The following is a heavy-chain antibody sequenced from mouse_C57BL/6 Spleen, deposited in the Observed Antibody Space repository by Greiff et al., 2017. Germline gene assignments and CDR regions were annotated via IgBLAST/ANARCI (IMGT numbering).Heavy chain of an antibody. Sequence: EVHLVESGEGLVKPGGSLKLSCAASGFTFSSYAMSWVRQTPEKRLEWVAYISSGGDYIYYADTVKGRFTISRDNARNTLYLQMSSLKSEDTAMYYCTRDRGGYGTLYYYAMDYWGQGTSVTVSS. D-gene: IGHD2-1*01. CDR1: GFTFSSYA. J-gene: IGHJ4*01. CDR3: TRDRGGYGTLYYYAMDY. CDR2: ISSGGDYI. V-gene: IGHV5-9-1*02.